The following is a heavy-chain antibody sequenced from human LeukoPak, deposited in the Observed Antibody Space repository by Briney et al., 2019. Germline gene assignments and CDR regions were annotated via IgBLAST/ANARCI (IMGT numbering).Heavy chain of an antibody. D-gene: IGHD3-3*01. V-gene: IGHV3-33*01. CDR1: GFTFSSYG. Sequence: GGSLRLSCAASGFTFSSYGMHWVRQAPGKGLEWVAVIWYDGSNKYYADSVKGRFTISRENSKNTLYLQMNSLRAEDTAVYYCARGRRYDFWSGDYFDYWGQGTLVTVSS. CDR2: IWYDGSNK. CDR3: ARGRRYDFWSGDYFDY. J-gene: IGHJ4*02.